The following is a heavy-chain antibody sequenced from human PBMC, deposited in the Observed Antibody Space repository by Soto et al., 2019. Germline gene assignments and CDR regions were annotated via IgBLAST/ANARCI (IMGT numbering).Heavy chain of an antibody. Sequence: SETLSLTCAVSGGSVSGYYWSWIRQPPGKGPEWIGEIYPGGSTNYNLSLKSRVTISVDTSKNQFSLKLASVTAADTAVHYCAFPSSSWSFCYNGLEMWGQGTLVAASS. CDR2: IYPGGST. J-gene: IGHJ1*01. D-gene: IGHD6-13*01. CDR3: AFPSSSWSFCYNGLEM. V-gene: IGHV4-34*01. CDR1: GGSVSGYY.